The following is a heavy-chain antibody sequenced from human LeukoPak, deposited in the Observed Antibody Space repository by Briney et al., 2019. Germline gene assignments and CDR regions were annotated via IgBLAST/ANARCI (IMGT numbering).Heavy chain of an antibody. Sequence: PSETLSLTCTVSGGSISSYYWSWIRQPPGKGLEWIGYIYYSGSTNYNPSLKSRVTISVDTSKNQFSLKLSSVTAADTAVYYCARINAVAGTYWFDPWGQGTLVTVSS. CDR1: GGSISSYY. CDR2: IYYSGST. D-gene: IGHD6-19*01. J-gene: IGHJ5*02. CDR3: ARINAVAGTYWFDP. V-gene: IGHV4-59*01.